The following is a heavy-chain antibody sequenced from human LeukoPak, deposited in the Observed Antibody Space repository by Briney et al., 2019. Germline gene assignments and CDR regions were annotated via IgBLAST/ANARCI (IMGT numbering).Heavy chain of an antibody. CDR3: ARDYYYGSGRLGYMDV. Sequence: GGSLRLSCAASGFTFSSYWMSWVRQAPGKGLEWVANIKQDGSEKYYVDSVKGRFTISRDNTKNSLYLQMNSLRDEDTAVYYCARDYYYGSGRLGYMDVWGKGTTVTVSS. D-gene: IGHD3-10*01. J-gene: IGHJ6*03. CDR1: GFTFSSYW. V-gene: IGHV3-7*01. CDR2: IKQDGSEK.